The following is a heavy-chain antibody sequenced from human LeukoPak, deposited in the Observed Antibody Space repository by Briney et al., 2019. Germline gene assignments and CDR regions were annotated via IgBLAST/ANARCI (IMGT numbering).Heavy chain of an antibody. J-gene: IGHJ4*02. Sequence: SETLSLTCAVYGGSFSGYYWSWIRQPPGKGLEWIGEINHSGSTNYNPSLKSRVTISVDTSKNQFSLKLSSVTAADTAVYYCASTHYYGSGITNWGQGTLVTVSS. CDR1: GGSFSGYY. D-gene: IGHD3-10*01. CDR3: ASTHYYGSGITN. CDR2: INHSGST. V-gene: IGHV4-34*01.